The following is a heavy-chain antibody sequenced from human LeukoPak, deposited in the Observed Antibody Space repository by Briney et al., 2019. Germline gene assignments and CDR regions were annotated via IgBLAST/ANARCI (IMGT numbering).Heavy chain of an antibody. J-gene: IGHJ2*01. CDR1: GGSISSSSYY. D-gene: IGHD6-6*01. CDR3: ARRHSNSYWYFDL. CDR2: IYYSGST. V-gene: IGHV4-39*01. Sequence: SETLSLTCTVSGGSISSSSYYWGWIRQPPGKGLEWIGSIYYSGSTYYNPSLKSRVTISVDTSKNQFSLKLSSVTAADTAVYYCARRHSNSYWYFDLWGRGTLVTVSS.